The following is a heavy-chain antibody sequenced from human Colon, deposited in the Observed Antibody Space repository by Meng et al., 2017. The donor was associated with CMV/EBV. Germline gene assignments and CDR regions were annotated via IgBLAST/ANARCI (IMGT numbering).Heavy chain of an antibody. CDR2: IIPMLGLT. Sequence: GGTFSSNTIRWERQAPGQGLEWMGRIIPMLGLTDNSQKFQGRVTITADKSTGTVYMELSNLTSDDTAVYYCARGRTTITIPGNWFDPWGQGTLVTVSS. D-gene: IGHD1-14*01. V-gene: IGHV1-69*02. CDR3: ARGRTTITIPGNWFDP. CDR1: GGTFSSNT. J-gene: IGHJ5*02.